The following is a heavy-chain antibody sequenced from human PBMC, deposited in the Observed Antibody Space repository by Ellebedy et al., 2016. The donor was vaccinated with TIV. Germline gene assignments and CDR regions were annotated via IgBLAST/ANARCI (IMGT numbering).Heavy chain of an antibody. Sequence: AASVKVSCKASGYTFXXYDILSVRPXPRQGLSYLGWMKPGSGNTGYAQKFEGRVTMTRNTSTSTAYMELSSLRSDDTAVYYCVVGLDHPWGQGTLVSVSS. D-gene: IGHD3/OR15-3a*01. CDR2: MKPGSGNT. V-gene: IGHV1-8*01. J-gene: IGHJ5*02. CDR1: GYTFXXYD. CDR3: VVGLDHP.